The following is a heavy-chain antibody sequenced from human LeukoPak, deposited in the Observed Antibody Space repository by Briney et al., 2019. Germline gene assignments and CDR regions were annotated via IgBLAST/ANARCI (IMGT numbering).Heavy chain of an antibody. CDR2: MNPNSGNT. CDR1: GYTFTSYD. CDR3: ARSSPILESIAVVAFDI. D-gene: IGHD6-6*01. Sequence: ASVKVSCKASGYTFTSYDINWVRQATGQGLEWMGWMNPNSGNTGYAQKFQGRVTMTRNTSISTAYMELSSLRSEDTAVYYCARSSPILESIAVVAFDIWGQGTMVTVSS. J-gene: IGHJ3*02. V-gene: IGHV1-8*01.